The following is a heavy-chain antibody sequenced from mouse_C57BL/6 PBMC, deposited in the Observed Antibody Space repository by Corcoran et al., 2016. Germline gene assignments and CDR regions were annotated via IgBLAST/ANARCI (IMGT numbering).Heavy chain of an antibody. CDR1: GYTFTGYW. CDR3: ARNSNWFFDV. J-gene: IGHJ1*03. Sequence: QVQLQQSGAELMKPGASVKLSCKTTGYTFTGYWIEWVKQRPGHGLEWIGEILPGSGYTNYNEKFKGKATFTADTSSNTAYMQLSGLTTEDSAIYYCARNSNWFFDVWGTGTTVTVSS. D-gene: IGHD2-5*01. V-gene: IGHV1-9*01. CDR2: ILPGSGYT.